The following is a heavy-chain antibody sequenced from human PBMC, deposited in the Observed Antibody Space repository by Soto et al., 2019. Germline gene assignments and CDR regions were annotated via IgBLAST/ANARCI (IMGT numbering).Heavy chain of an antibody. Sequence: GGSLRLSCEASGFTFSESGMHWVRQAPGKGLEWVTLISYDGSQKYYIDSVKGRFTISRDNSKNTLYLQMNSLRVEDTAVYYCASSRYGIGAGMDVWCQGTTVTVSS. CDR3: ASSRYGIGAGMDV. CDR1: GFTFSESG. J-gene: IGHJ6*02. D-gene: IGHD3-16*01. CDR2: ISYDGSQK. V-gene: IGHV3-30*03.